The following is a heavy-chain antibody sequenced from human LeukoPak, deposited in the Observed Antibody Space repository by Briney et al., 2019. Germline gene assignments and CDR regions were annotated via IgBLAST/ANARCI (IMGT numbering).Heavy chain of an antibody. Sequence: GESLRTSCKGSGYSFTSYWISWVRQMPGKGLEWMGRIDPSDSYTNYSPSFQGHVTISADKSISTAYLQWSSLKASDTAMYYCARTLYGSGSYEFPFDYWGQGTLVTVSS. CDR2: IDPSDSYT. CDR1: GYSFTSYW. V-gene: IGHV5-10-1*01. D-gene: IGHD3-10*01. J-gene: IGHJ4*02. CDR3: ARTLYGSGSYEFPFDY.